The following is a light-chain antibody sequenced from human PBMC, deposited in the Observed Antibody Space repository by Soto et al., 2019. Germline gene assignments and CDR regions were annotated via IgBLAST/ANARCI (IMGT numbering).Light chain of an antibody. CDR1: SSDIGGFNY. Sequence: QSALTQPASVSGSPGQSITISCTGTSSDIGGFNYVSWYQHHPGKAPKLMIHNVSSRPSGVSDRFSGSKSGYTASLTISGLQAEDEADYYCSSYTTTRTVVFGGX. CDR3: SSYTTTRTVV. V-gene: IGLV2-14*03. J-gene: IGLJ2*01. CDR2: NVS.